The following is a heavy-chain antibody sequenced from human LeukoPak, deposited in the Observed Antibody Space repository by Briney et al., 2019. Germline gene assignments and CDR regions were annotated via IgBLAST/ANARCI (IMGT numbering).Heavy chain of an antibody. D-gene: IGHD3-10*01. Sequence: GGSLRPSCAASGLSFGSYVMSWVRQAPGKGLEWVSAISSDGGRTHYADSAKGRFTISRDNSKNTLYLQVNSLRAEDTAVYYCEIKLTSGKLNWGQGILVTVSS. CDR3: EIKLTSGKLN. CDR1: GLSFGSYV. V-gene: IGHV3-23*01. CDR2: ISSDGGRT. J-gene: IGHJ4*02.